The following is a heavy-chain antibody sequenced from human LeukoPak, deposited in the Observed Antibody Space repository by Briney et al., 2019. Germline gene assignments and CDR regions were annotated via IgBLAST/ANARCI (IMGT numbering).Heavy chain of an antibody. Sequence: PSETLSLTCTVSGGSISSSSYYWGWIRQPPGKGLEWIGSIYYSGSTYYNPSLKSRVTISVDTSKNQFSLKLSSETAADTAVYYCARVDKDSGSYTVHDYWGQGTLVTVSS. CDR2: IYYSGST. CDR3: ARVDKDSGSYTVHDY. CDR1: GGSISSSSYY. D-gene: IGHD1-26*01. J-gene: IGHJ4*02. V-gene: IGHV4-39*07.